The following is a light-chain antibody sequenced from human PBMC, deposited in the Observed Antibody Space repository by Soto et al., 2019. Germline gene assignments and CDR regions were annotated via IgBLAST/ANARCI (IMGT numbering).Light chain of an antibody. Sequence: DIVMTQSPLSLPVTPGEPASISCRSSQSLLHSNGYNYLDWYLQKPGQSPQLLIYLGSNRASGVPDRFSGSGSGTDFTLKISRVEAEDVGVYYCMQALQTPRGVGQGTKLEIK. CDR1: QSLLHSNGYNY. J-gene: IGKJ2*01. CDR3: MQALQTPRG. CDR2: LGS. V-gene: IGKV2-28*01.